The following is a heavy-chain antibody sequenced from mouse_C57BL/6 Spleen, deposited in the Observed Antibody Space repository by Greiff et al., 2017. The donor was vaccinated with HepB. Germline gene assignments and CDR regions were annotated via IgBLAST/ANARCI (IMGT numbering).Heavy chain of an antibody. CDR2: IYPGGGYT. CDR3: ARGGDYYGPYFDV. CDR1: GYTFTNYW. V-gene: IGHV1-63*01. J-gene: IGHJ1*03. Sequence: VKLQQSGAELVRPGTSVKMSCKASGYTFTNYWIGWAKQRPGHGLEWIGDIYPGGGYTNYNEKFKGKATLTADKSSSTAYMQFSSLTSEDSAIYYCARGGDYYGPYFDVWGTGTTVTVSS. D-gene: IGHD1-1*01.